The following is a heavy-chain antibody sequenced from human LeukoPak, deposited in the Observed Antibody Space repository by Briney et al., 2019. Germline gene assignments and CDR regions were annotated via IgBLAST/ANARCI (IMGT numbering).Heavy chain of an antibody. CDR2: IYPGDSDT. Sequence: GESLKISCKGSGYSFTSYWIGWVRQMPGKGLEWMGIIYPGDSDTRYSPSFQGQVTISADKSISTAYLQWSSLKASDTAMYYCARRVSYYYDSSGPDGAFDIWGQGTMVTVSS. V-gene: IGHV5-51*01. CDR3: ARRVSYYYDSSGPDGAFDI. CDR1: GYSFTSYW. J-gene: IGHJ3*02. D-gene: IGHD3-22*01.